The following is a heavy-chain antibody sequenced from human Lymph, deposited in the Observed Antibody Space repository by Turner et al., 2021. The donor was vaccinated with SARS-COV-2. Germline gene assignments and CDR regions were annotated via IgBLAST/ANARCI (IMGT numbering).Heavy chain of an antibody. CDR1: GLTVSSNY. D-gene: IGHD3-10*01. CDR3: ARDFREGAFDI. J-gene: IGHJ3*02. Sequence: EVQLVASGGGLVQPAVSLSLSCAASGLTVSSNYMSWVRQAPGKGLEWVAVIYSGGSTFYADSVKGRFTISRDNTKNTLYLQMNSLRAEDTDVYYCARDFREGAFDIWGQGTMVTISS. V-gene: IGHV3-66*01. CDR2: IYSGGST.